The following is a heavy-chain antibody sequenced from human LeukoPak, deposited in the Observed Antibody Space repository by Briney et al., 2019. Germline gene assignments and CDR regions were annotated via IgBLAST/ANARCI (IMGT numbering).Heavy chain of an antibody. V-gene: IGHV3-23*01. J-gene: IGHJ4*02. Sequence: GGSLRLSCVASGLTFSNYAMSWVRQAPGKGLEWIAALNGGRTFFQDSVRGRLTISRDNSKNTLYLQLNSLRGDDTAVYYCVKEVTGYGYFDYWGRGTLVTVSS. CDR3: VKEVTGYGYFDY. CDR2: LNGGRT. CDR1: GLTFSNYA. D-gene: IGHD2-2*03.